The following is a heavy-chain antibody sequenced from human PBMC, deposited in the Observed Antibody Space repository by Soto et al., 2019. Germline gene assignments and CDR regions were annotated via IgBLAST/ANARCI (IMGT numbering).Heavy chain of an antibody. V-gene: IGHV3-30*18. CDR3: AKARVRIVGANSFDY. J-gene: IGHJ4*02. D-gene: IGHD1-26*01. CDR2: ISDDGDKR. Sequence: GGSLRLSCVGSGFTFSNYGMHWVRQPPGKGLEWVALISDDGDKRYYADSVRGRLIISRDNSKDTLYLQMNSLGPDDTAVYFCAKARVRIVGANSFDYQGQGTPVTVSS. CDR1: GFTFSNYG.